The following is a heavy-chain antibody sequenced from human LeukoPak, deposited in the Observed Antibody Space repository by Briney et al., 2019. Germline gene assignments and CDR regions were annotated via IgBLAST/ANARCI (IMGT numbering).Heavy chain of an antibody. CDR2: ISWYSGNI. J-gene: IGHJ4*02. CDR1: GFTFDDYA. V-gene: IGHV3-9*01. CDR3: ARDSSSWYYDY. Sequence: GGSLRLSCVASGFTFDDYAMHWVRQAPGKGLEWVAGISWYSGNIGYADSVKGRFTISRDNAKNTLHLQMNSLRAEDTAVYYCARDSSSWYYDYWGQGTLVTVSS. D-gene: IGHD6-13*01.